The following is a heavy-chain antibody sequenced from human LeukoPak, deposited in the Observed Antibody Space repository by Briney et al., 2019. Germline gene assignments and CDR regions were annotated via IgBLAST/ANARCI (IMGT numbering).Heavy chain of an antibody. CDR2: FDPVPGET. D-gene: IGHD3-22*01. J-gene: IGHJ3*02. V-gene: IGHV1-24*01. Sequence: GASVKVSCKVSGYTLTDLSVRWVRQAPGKGLEWMGGFDPVPGETIYAEKFQGRVTMTEDTSTDTAYMELSSLRSEDTAVYYCATDHPVTMIVAHAFDIWGQGTMVTASS. CDR3: ATDHPVTMIVAHAFDI. CDR1: GYTLTDLS.